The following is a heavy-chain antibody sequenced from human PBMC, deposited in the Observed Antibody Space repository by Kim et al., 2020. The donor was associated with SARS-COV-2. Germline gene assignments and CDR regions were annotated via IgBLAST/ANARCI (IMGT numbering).Heavy chain of an antibody. V-gene: IGHV1-69*13. J-gene: IGHJ4*02. CDR2: IIPIFGTA. CDR1: GGTFSSYA. CDR3: ARYEGYYYDSSGFFDY. D-gene: IGHD3-22*01. Sequence: SVKVSCKASGGTFSSYAISWVRQAPGQGLEWMGGIIPIFGTANYAQKFQGRVTITADESTSTAYMELSSLRSEDTAVYYCARYEGYYYDSSGFFDYWGQGTLVTVSS.